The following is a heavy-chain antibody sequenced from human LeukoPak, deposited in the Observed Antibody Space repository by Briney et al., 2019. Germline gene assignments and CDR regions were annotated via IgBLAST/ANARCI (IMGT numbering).Heavy chain of an antibody. V-gene: IGHV3-23*01. D-gene: IGHD5-18*01. CDR2: IRSRGDT. J-gene: IGHJ4*02. CDR1: GFSFSNYG. Sequence: GGSLRLVWAASGFSFSNYGMTWARQARGEGRGWVLYIRSRGDTYYTGSVEGRFTISRDTSKNTLYLQMNSLIVEDTAIYYCAKEKTIIEYSYGYPRAFDFWGQGTLVTVSS. CDR3: AKEKTIIEYSYGYPRAFDF.